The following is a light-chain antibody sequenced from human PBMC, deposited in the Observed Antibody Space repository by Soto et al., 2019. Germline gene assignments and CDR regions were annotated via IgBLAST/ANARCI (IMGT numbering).Light chain of an antibody. CDR2: GAS. CDR3: QQYGSSPLT. Sequence: VLRQSPGTLSVSPGERAPLSCRASQSVSSSYLAWYQQKPGQAPRLLIYGASSRATGIPDRFSGSGSGTDFTLTISRLEPEDFAVYYCQQYGSSPLTFGGGTKVDIK. J-gene: IGKJ4*01. V-gene: IGKV3-20*01. CDR1: QSVSSSY.